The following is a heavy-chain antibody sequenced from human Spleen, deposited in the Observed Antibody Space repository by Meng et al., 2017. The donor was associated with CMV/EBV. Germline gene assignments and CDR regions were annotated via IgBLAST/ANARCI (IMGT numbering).Heavy chain of an antibody. V-gene: IGHV4-31*03. D-gene: IGHD2-15*01. Sequence: LRLSCTVSGGSISSGGYYWSWIRQHPGKGLEWIGYIYYSGSTYYNPSLKSRVTISVDTSKNQFSLKLSSVTAADTAVYYCARDLLYNYGMDVWGQGTAVTVSS. CDR3: ARDLLYNYGMDV. J-gene: IGHJ6*02. CDR2: IYYSGST. CDR1: GGSISSGGYY.